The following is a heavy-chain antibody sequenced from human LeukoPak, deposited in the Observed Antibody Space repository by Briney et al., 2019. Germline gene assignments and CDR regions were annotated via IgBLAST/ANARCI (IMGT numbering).Heavy chain of an antibody. CDR3: ARASGGKPDY. CDR1: GGSFSGYY. J-gene: IGHJ4*02. CDR2: INHSGST. D-gene: IGHD4-23*01. V-gene: IGHV4-34*01. Sequence: PSETLSLTCAVYGGSFSGYYWSWIRQPPGKGLEWIGEINHSGSTNYNPSLKSRVTISVDTSKNQFSLKLSSVTAADTAVYYCARASGGKPDYWGQGTLVTVSS.